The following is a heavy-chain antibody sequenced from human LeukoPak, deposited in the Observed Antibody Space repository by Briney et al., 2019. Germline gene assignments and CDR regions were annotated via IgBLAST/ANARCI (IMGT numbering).Heavy chain of an antibody. CDR1: GFTFSTYA. CDR3: AKDQYSGWYNPEFDY. CDR2: ISWNSGSI. Sequence: GGSLRLSCVASGFTFSTYAMTWVRQAPGKGLEWVSGISWNSGSIGYADSVKGRFTISRDNAKNSLYLQMNSLRAEDTALYYCAKDQYSGWYNPEFDYWGQGTLVTVSS. D-gene: IGHD6-19*01. V-gene: IGHV3-9*01. J-gene: IGHJ4*02.